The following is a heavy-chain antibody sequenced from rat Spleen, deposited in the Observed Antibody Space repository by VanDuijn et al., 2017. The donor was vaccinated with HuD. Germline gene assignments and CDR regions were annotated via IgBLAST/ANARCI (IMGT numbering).Heavy chain of an antibody. J-gene: IGHJ4*01. CDR2: ISPSGGST. CDR3: ARRDGYNSVDA. Sequence: EVQLVESGGGLVQPGRSLKLSCAASGFIFSDHYVAWVRQAPTKGLEWVAFISPSGGSTYYRDSVKGRFTVSRDNAKSTLYLQMDSLRSEDTATYYCARRDGYNSVDAWGQGASVTVSS. D-gene: IGHD1-9*01. CDR1: GFIFSDHY. V-gene: IGHV5-25*01.